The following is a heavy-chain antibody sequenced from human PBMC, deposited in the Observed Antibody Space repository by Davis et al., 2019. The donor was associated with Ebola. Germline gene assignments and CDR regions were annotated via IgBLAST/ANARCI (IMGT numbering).Heavy chain of an antibody. CDR3: ARGRYSNRFDY. D-gene: IGHD4-11*01. CDR2: IYYSGST. CDR1: GFTFSSYSMN. J-gene: IGHJ4*02. Sequence: ESLKISCAASGFTFSSYSMNWVRQAPGKGLEWIGSIYYSGSTYYNPSLKSRVTISVDTSKNQFSLKLSSVTAADTAVYYCARGRYSNRFDYWGQGTLVTVSS. V-gene: IGHV4-59*05.